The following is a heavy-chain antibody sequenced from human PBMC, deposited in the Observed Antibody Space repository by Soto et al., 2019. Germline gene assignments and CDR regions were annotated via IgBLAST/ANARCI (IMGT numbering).Heavy chain of an antibody. Sequence: GESLKISCKGSGYSFTSYWIGWVRQMPGKGLEWMGIIYPGDSDTRYSPSFQGQVTISADKPISTAYLQWSSLKAADTAVYYCARGLQIVVVVAAHQGYYFDYWGQGTLVTVSS. D-gene: IGHD2-15*01. CDR1: GYSFTSYW. CDR2: IYPGDSDT. J-gene: IGHJ4*02. V-gene: IGHV5-51*04. CDR3: ARGLQIVVVVAAHQGYYFDY.